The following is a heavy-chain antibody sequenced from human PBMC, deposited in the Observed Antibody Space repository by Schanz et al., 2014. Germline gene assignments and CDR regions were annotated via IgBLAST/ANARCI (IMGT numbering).Heavy chain of an antibody. CDR1: EFSFSSFG. V-gene: IGHV3-48*01. CDR2: ISSSGSTI. J-gene: IGHJ6*02. CDR3: ARAQGVIRLYYGVDV. D-gene: IGHD3-10*01. Sequence: EVQLVESGGGLVKPGESLRLSCAASEFSFSSFGMNWVRQAPGKGLEWVSYISSSGSTIYYADSVRGRFTISRDNSMNTVYLQMNSLRSDDAAVYYCARAQGVIRLYYGVDVWGQGTTVTVS.